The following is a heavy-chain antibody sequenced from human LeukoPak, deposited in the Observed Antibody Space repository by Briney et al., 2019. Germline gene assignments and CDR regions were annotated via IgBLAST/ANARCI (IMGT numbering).Heavy chain of an antibody. CDR1: GFTFSAYS. V-gene: IGHV3-48*01. CDR2: IGSSSGNT. D-gene: IGHD5-24*01. CDR3: SRDYKYAFEN. Sequence: GGSLRLSCAASGFTFSAYSMNWVRQAPGKGLEWISYIGSSSGNTNYADSVKGRFTISGDKAKNSLYLQMNSLRAEDTAVYYFSRDYKYAFENWG. J-gene: IGHJ4*01.